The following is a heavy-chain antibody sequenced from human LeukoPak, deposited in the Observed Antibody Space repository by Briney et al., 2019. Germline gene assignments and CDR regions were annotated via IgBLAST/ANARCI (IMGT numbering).Heavy chain of an antibody. J-gene: IGHJ4*02. V-gene: IGHV3-48*04. CDR2: IGISSGNT. Sequence: GGSLRLSCAASGFTFSDYSMNWVRQAPGKGLEWISYIGISSGNTKYADSVKGQFTISGDNAKSSLYLQMNSLRVEDTAVYYCARDYNYAFDNWGQGTLVTVSS. CDR1: GFTFSDYS. D-gene: IGHD1-1*01. CDR3: ARDYNYAFDN.